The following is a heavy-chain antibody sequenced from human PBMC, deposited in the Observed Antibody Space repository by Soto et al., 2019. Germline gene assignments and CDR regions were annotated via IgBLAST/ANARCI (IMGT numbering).Heavy chain of an antibody. J-gene: IGHJ4*02. CDR3: AVAVAGPTAIGY. Sequence: EVQLVESGGGLVQPGGSLRLSCAASGFTFSSYWMHWVRQAPGKGLVWVSRINSDGSSTSYADSVKGRLTISRDNAKNTLYLPMNSLRAEDTAVYYCAVAVAGPTAIGYWGQGTLVTVSS. CDR1: GFTFSSYW. CDR2: INSDGSST. V-gene: IGHV3-74*01. D-gene: IGHD6-19*01.